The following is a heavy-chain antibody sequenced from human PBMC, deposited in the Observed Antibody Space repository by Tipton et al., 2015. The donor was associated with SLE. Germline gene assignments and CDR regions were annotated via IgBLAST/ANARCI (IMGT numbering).Heavy chain of an antibody. D-gene: IGHD1-1*01. V-gene: IGHV3-21*01. Sequence: PRLSCAASGFTFSIYGLNWVRQAPGQGPEWVSSISSSSTYALYSDAVKGRFAISRDNTQNSLFLQMNSLRPEDTAVYYCARGGSATGTRLLDYWGQGILVSVSS. CDR3: ARGGSATGTRLLDY. J-gene: IGHJ4*02. CDR1: GFTFSIYG. CDR2: ISSSSTYA.